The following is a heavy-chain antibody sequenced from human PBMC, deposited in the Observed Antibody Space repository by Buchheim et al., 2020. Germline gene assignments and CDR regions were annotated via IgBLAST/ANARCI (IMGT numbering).Heavy chain of an antibody. D-gene: IGHD3-10*01. CDR2: MNPNSGNT. V-gene: IGHV1-8*01. CDR3: AREVSMIRGLFNY. CDR1: GYTVTSYD. J-gene: IGHJ4*02. Sequence: QVQLVQSGAEVKTPGASVKVSCKASGYTVTSYDINWVRQATGRGLERMGWMNPNSGNTGYAQKFQGRVTMTRDTSISTVYMELSSLRSEDTAVYYCAREVSMIRGLFNYWGQGTL.